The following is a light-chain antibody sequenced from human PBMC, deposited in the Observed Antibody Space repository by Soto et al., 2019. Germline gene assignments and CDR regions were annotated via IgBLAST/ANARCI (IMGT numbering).Light chain of an antibody. CDR3: QQRSNWPLT. Sequence: EIVMTQSPATLSVSPFETDTISCRASQSVSDYLAWYQQKPGRAPRLLIYDASNRATGIPARFSGSGSGTDFTLTISSLEPEDFAVYYCQQRSNWPLTFGGGTKVDI. CDR2: DAS. CDR1: QSVSDY. J-gene: IGKJ4*01. V-gene: IGKV3-11*01.